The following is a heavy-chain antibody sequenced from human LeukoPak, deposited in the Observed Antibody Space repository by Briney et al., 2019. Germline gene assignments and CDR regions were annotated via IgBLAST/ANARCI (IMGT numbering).Heavy chain of an antibody. V-gene: IGHV4-34*01. CDR1: GGSFSGYY. D-gene: IGHD4-17*01. CDR3: ARFRTAVTTFYYGMDV. J-gene: IGHJ6*02. Sequence: SETLSLTCAVYGGSFSGYYWSWIRQPPGKGLEWIGEINHSGGTNYNPSLKSRVTISVDTSKNQFSLKLSSVTAADTAVYYCARFRTAVTTFYYGMDVWGQGTTVTVSS. CDR2: INHSGGT.